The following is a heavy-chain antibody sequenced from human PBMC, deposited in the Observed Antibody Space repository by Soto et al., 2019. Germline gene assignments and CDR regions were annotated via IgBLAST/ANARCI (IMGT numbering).Heavy chain of an antibody. J-gene: IGHJ6*02. CDR1: GFSLSTSGVG. Sequence: QITLKESGPTLVKPTQTLTLTCTFSGFSLSTSGVGVGWIRQPPGKALEWLALIYWDDDKRYSPSLKSRLTITKDTSKNQVVLTMTNTDPVDTATYYCAHRERIAANRYYYYGMDVWGQGTTVTVSS. CDR3: AHRERIAANRYYYYGMDV. CDR2: IYWDDDK. D-gene: IGHD6-13*01. V-gene: IGHV2-5*02.